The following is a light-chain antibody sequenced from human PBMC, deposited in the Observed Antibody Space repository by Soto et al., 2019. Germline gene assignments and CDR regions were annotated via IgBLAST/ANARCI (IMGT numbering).Light chain of an antibody. V-gene: IGKV2-30*01. CDR1: QSIVFSDGNAY. Sequence: DVVLTQSPLSLPVTLGQPASISCRSSQSIVFSDGNAYLNWFQQRPGQSPRRLIYRASNRDSGVPDRFSGSGSGTDFTLQISRVEAEDIGVYYCMQGTHWPPTFGRGTRVEIK. J-gene: IGKJ1*01. CDR3: MQGTHWPPT. CDR2: RAS.